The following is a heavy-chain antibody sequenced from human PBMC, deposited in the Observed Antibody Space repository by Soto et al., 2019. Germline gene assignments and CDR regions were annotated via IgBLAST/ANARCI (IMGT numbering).Heavy chain of an antibody. CDR2: IIPRSGTS. CDR1: GDTFSTYT. Sequence: QVQLVQSGAEVKKPGSSVKVSCKASGDTFSTYTITWVRQAPGQGLEWMGGIIPRSGTSNYAQKSQGRVTITAAEATSTANMERSSRRSEDTAAYYCAREGLVLATSTVNSDYYNYAMDAWGQGTTVTVSS. CDR3: AREGLVLATSTVNSDYYNYAMDA. D-gene: IGHD2-8*01. J-gene: IGHJ6*02. V-gene: IGHV1-69*12.